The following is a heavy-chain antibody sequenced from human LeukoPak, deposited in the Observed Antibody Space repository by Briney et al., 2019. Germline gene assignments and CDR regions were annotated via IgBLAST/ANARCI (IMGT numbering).Heavy chain of an antibody. CDR3: ARHKNLGVGPFDY. D-gene: IGHD3-16*01. CDR1: GGSINSRSHY. Sequence: SETLSLTCTVSGGSINSRSHYWGWIRQPPGKGLEWIGSIHYSGNTYYNPSLKSRLTISVDTSKNQFSLILSSMTAADTAIYYCARHKNLGVGPFDYWGQGTLVTVSS. V-gene: IGHV4-39*01. J-gene: IGHJ4*02. CDR2: IHYSGNT.